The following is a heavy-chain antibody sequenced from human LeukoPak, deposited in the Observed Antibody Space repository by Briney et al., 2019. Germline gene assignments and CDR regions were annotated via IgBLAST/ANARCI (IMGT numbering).Heavy chain of an antibody. D-gene: IGHD4/OR15-4a*01. CDR3: ARRAGAYSHPYDY. CDR1: GFTVSSNY. CDR2: IYSGGDI. Sequence: GGSLRLSCAASGFTVSSNYMSWVRQSLGKGLEWVSIIYSGGDIYYADSVKGRFTISRDNSKNTVYLQMNSLRAEDTAVYYCARRAGAYSHPYDYWGQGTLVTVSS. V-gene: IGHV3-66*04. J-gene: IGHJ4*02.